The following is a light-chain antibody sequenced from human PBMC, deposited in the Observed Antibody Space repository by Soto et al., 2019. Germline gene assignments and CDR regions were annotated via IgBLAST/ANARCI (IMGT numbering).Light chain of an antibody. Sequence: VMTQSPATLSVSPGERATLSCRASQSVSSNLAWYQQKPGQAPRLLIYGASTRATGIPARFSGSGSGTDFTLTISSLEPEDFAVYYCQQRSSWPTFGGGTKVDIK. V-gene: IGKV3-15*01. CDR1: QSVSSN. CDR3: QQRSSWPT. CDR2: GAS. J-gene: IGKJ4*01.